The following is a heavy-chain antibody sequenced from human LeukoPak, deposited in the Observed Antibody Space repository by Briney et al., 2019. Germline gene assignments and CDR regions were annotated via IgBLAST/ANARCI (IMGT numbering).Heavy chain of an antibody. J-gene: IGHJ4*02. CDR1: GGSISSYY. CDR3: ARDMAYSGYDPPGFDY. D-gene: IGHD5-12*01. CDR2: IYTSGSI. V-gene: IGHV4-4*07. Sequence: ASETLSLTCTVSGGSISSYYWSWIRQPAGKGLEWIGRIYTSGSINYNPSLKSRVTMSVDTSKNQFSLKLSSVTAADTAVYYCARDMAYSGYDPPGFDYWGQGTLVTVSS.